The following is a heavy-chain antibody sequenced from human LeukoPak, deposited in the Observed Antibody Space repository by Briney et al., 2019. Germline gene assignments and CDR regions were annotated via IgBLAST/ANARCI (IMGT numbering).Heavy chain of an antibody. CDR3: AKVDGGDILTGYPYFDY. J-gene: IGHJ4*02. V-gene: IGHV3-23*01. CDR2: ISGSGGST. D-gene: IGHD3-9*01. Sequence: GGSLRLSCAASGFTFSSYAMSCVRQAPGKGLEWVSAISGSGGSTYYADSVKGRFTISRDNSKNTLYLQMNSLRAEDTAVYYCAKVDGGDILTGYPYFDYWGQGTLVTVSS. CDR1: GFTFSSYA.